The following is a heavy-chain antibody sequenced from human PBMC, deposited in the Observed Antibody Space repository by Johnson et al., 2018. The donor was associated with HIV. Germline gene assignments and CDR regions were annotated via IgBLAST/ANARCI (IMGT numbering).Heavy chain of an antibody. Sequence: QVKLVESGGGVVQPGGSLILSCAASGFTFSSYGMHWVLQAPGKGLEWVAFIRYDGSNKYYADSVKGRFTISRDNSKNTLYLQMNSLRNEDTAVYYCARDLGWLEGTHDAFDIWGQGTLVTVSS. CDR1: GFTFSSYG. D-gene: IGHD6-19*01. J-gene: IGHJ3*02. V-gene: IGHV3-30*02. CDR2: IRYDGSNK. CDR3: ARDLGWLEGTHDAFDI.